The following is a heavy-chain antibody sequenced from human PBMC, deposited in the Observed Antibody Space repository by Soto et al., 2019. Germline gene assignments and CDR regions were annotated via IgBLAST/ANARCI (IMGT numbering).Heavy chain of an antibody. Sequence: PSETLSLTCSVSGDSISSSSYYWGWIRQPPGKGLEWIGSINYSGRTYYNQSLKSRVTISIDTSKNQFSLKVSSVAAADTAVYYCARHNGGPTDYWGQGTLVTVSS. CDR1: GDSISSSSYY. CDR3: ARHNGGPTDY. J-gene: IGHJ4*02. D-gene: IGHD2-15*01. CDR2: INYSGRT. V-gene: IGHV4-39*01.